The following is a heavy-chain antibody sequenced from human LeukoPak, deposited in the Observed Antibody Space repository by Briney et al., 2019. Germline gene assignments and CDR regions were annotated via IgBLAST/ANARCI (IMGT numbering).Heavy chain of an antibody. Sequence: SETLSLTCAVYGGSFSGYYWSWIRQPPGKGLEWIGEINHSGSTNYNPSLKSRVTISVDTSKNQFSLKLSSVTAADTAVYYCARSFYYDILTADYYYYMDVWGKGTTVTISS. CDR1: GGSFSGYY. CDR2: INHSGST. V-gene: IGHV4-34*01. D-gene: IGHD3-9*01. CDR3: ARSFYYDILTADYYYYMDV. J-gene: IGHJ6*03.